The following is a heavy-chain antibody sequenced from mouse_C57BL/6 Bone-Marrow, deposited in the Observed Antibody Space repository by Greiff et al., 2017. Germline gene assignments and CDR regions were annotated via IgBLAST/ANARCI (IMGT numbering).Heavy chain of an antibody. Sequence: QVQLQQPGAELVKPGASVKLSCKASGYTFTSYWMQWVKQRPGQGLEWIGEIDPSDSYTNYNQKFKGKATLTVDTSSSTAYMQLSSLTSEDSAVYYCERHYGSSSYWDFDVWGTGTTVTVSS. J-gene: IGHJ1*03. V-gene: IGHV1-50*01. CDR3: ERHYGSSSYWDFDV. CDR2: IDPSDSYT. D-gene: IGHD1-1*01. CDR1: GYTFTSYW.